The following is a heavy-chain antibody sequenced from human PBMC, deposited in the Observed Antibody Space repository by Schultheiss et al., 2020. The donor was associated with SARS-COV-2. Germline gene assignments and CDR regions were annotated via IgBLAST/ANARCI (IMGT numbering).Heavy chain of an antibody. CDR3: ARGMGGFGFDY. Sequence: GGSLRLSCAASGFTFSSYEVNWVRQAPGKGLEWVSYISSSGSTVYHADSVKGRFTISRDNAKNSLYLQMNSLRVDDTAVYYCARGMGGFGFDYWGQGTLVTVSS. V-gene: IGHV3-48*03. CDR1: GFTFSSYE. J-gene: IGHJ4*02. CDR2: ISSSGSTV. D-gene: IGHD3-3*01.